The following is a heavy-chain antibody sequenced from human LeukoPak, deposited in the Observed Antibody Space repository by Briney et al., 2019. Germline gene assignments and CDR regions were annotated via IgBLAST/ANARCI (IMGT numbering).Heavy chain of an antibody. V-gene: IGHV4-59*01. CDR1: GGSISSYL. Sequence: PSETLSLTCTVSGGSISSYLWTWVRQTPRKGLEWIGYVYPSVSTNYNPSLKSRVTISVDTSKNQFSLELTSVTAADTAIYYCSRDLLNWSGYYTERDYWGQGILVTVSS. CDR3: SRDLLNWSGYYTERDY. CDR2: VYPSVST. D-gene: IGHD3-3*01. J-gene: IGHJ4*02.